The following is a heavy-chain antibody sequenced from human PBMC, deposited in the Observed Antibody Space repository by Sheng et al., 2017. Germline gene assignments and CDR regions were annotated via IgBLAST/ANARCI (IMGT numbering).Heavy chain of an antibody. D-gene: IGHD2-21*01. CDR2: IDVSGSKT. CDR3: AKEGTWGDCCRYYFDC. CDR1: GFTFSSYG. Sequence: EVQLVESGGALVQPGGTLRLSCAASGFTFSSYGMHWVRQTPGKGLEWVSSIDVSGSKTDYAESVEGRFTISRDNSKNTLYLQMNSLRGEDTAVYYCAKEGTWGDCCRYYFDCWGQGTMVTVSS. J-gene: IGHJ4*02. V-gene: IGHV3-23*04.